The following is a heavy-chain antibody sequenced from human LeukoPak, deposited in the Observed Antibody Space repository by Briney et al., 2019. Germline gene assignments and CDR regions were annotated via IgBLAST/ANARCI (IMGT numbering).Heavy chain of an antibody. J-gene: IGHJ4*02. Sequence: GASVKVSCKASGGTFSSYAISWVRQAPGQGLEWMGGIIPIFGTANYAQKFQGRVTITADESTSTAYMELSSLRSEDTAVYYCARAPIGYCSSTSCYRGPFDYWGQGTLVTVSS. CDR2: IIPIFGTA. D-gene: IGHD2-2*02. CDR3: ARAPIGYCSSTSCYRGPFDY. CDR1: GGTFSSYA. V-gene: IGHV1-69*13.